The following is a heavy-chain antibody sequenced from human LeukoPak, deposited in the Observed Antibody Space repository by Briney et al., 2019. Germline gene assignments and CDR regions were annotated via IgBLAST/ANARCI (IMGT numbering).Heavy chain of an antibody. CDR3: ATYYYDSSGYSVFDY. V-gene: IGHV1-46*01. D-gene: IGHD3-22*01. CDR1: GYTFSSYY. CDR2: INPSGGST. J-gene: IGHJ4*02. Sequence: ASVKVSCKASGYTFSSYYMHCVRQAPGQGLEWVGIINPSGGSTSYAQKFQGRVTMTRDMSTRTVYMELSSLRPEDTAVYYCATYYYDSSGYSVFDYWGQGTLVTVSS.